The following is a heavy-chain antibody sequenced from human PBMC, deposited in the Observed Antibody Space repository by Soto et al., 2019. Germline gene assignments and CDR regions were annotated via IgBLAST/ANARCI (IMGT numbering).Heavy chain of an antibody. Sequence: GESLKISCKGSGYSSTSYWIAWVRQMPGHGLEWMGIIYLDDSDTRYSPSFQAQVTISADKSISTAYLQWSSLQASDTAMYYCAKKGGPGESSPNPFGPWGQGTLVTVSS. J-gene: IGHJ5*02. V-gene: IGHV5-51*01. D-gene: IGHD2-2*01. CDR1: GYSSTSYW. CDR3: AKKGGPGESSPNPFGP. CDR2: IYLDDSDT.